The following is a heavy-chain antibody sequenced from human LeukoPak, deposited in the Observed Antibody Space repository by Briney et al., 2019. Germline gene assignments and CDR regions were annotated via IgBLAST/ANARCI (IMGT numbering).Heavy chain of an antibody. D-gene: IGHD3-22*01. CDR1: GGSISSYY. V-gene: IGHV4-4*07. CDR2: IYTSGST. CDR3: ARAAEDDSSGNFDY. Sequence: SETLFLTCTVPGGSISSYYWSWIRQPAGKGLEWIGRIYTSGSTNYNPSLQSRVTMSVDTSKNQFSMKLSSVTAADTAVYYCARAAEDDSSGNFDYWGQGTLVTVSS. J-gene: IGHJ4*02.